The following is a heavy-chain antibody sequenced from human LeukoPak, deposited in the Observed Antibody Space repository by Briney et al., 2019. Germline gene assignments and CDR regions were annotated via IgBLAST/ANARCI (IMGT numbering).Heavy chain of an antibody. J-gene: IGHJ4*02. CDR1: GSRFTSYW. CDR2: IDPSDSYT. V-gene: IGHV5-10-1*01. CDR3: ARHAPQANYGDSVFDY. D-gene: IGHD4-17*01. Sequence: GESLRISCKGSGSRFTSYWISWVRQMPGKGLEWMGRIDPSDSYTNYSPSFQGHVTISADKSISTAYLPWSSLKASDTAMYYCARHAPQANYGDSVFDYWGQGTLVTVSS.